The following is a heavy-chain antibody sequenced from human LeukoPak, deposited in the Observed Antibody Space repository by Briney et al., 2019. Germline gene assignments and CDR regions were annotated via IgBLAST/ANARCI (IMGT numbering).Heavy chain of an antibody. CDR2: GGDRGGT. V-gene: IGHV4-34*01. D-gene: IGHD1-26*01. CDR1: DDSISDYY. CDR3: AMNGQSGFSFDP. J-gene: IGHJ5*02. Sequence: SETLSLTCTVSDDSISDYYRGWIRQSPGKGLEWIGEGGDRGGTKFNPSLKGRVSISADPSKNQFSLNLYSMTAADTAVYHCAMNGQSGFSFDPWGQGTLVTVSS.